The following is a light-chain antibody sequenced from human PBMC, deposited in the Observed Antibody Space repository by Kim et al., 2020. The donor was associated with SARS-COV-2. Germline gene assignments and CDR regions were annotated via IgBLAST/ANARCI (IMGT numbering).Light chain of an antibody. CDR2: RNN. CDR3: AAWDDSLSVVV. V-gene: IGLV1-47*01. CDR1: SSNIGSYY. Sequence: QRVTISCSGSSSNIGSYYVYWYQQLPGTAPKLLIYRNNQRPSGVPDRFSGSKSGTSASLAISGLRSEDEADYYCAAWDDSLSVVVFGGGTQLTVL. J-gene: IGLJ2*01.